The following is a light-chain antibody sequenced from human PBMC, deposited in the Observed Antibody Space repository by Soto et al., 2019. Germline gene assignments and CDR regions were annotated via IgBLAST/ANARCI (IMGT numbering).Light chain of an antibody. Sequence: QSALTQPASVSGSPGQSIPISCTGTSSDVGSYNLVSWYQQHPGKAPKFMIYEATKRPSGVSNRFSGSKSGNTASLTISGLQAEDEADYYCCSYAGSSTYVFGTGTKVTVL. CDR1: SSDVGSYNL. J-gene: IGLJ1*01. V-gene: IGLV2-23*01. CDR2: EAT. CDR3: CSYAGSSTYV.